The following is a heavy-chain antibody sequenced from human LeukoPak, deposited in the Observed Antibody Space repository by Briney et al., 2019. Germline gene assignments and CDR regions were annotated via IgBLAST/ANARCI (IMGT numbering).Heavy chain of an antibody. CDR3: ARDGTSIYSSGWVYMDV. D-gene: IGHD6-25*01. V-gene: IGHV3-48*03. CDR2: ISASGTLT. CDR1: GFSFSSYE. J-gene: IGHJ6*04. Sequence: GGSLRLSCAASGFSFSSYEMNWVRQAPGKGLEWISYISASGTLTHYADSVEGRFTISRDNAKNSLYLQMNSLRGEDTAVYYCARDGTSIYSSGWVYMDVWGKGTTVTISS.